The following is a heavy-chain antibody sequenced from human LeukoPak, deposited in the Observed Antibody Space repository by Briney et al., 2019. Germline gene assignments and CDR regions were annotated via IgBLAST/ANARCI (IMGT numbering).Heavy chain of an antibody. J-gene: IGHJ4*02. CDR3: ARDFWKYSSGWSVDY. D-gene: IGHD6-19*01. CDR2: IYPSGST. CDR1: GYSISSGYS. V-gene: IGHV4-38-2*02. Sequence: PSETLSLTCAVSGYSISSGYSWGWIRQPPGKGLEWIGSIYPSGSTYYNPSLKSRVTISIDTPNNHFSLKLSSVTAADTAVYYCARDFWKYSSGWSVDYWGQGILVTVSS.